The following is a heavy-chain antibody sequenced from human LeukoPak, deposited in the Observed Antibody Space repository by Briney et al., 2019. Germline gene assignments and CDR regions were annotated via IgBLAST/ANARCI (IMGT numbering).Heavy chain of an antibody. V-gene: IGHV3-48*01. CDR1: GFTFSSYA. CDR3: VRGSLASGVVVYYYYYLDV. Sequence: GGSLRLSCAASGFTFSSYAMSWVRQAPGMGLEWLSYISASRDITYYADSVKGRFTISRDNAKNSLYLQMNSLRAEDTAVYYCVRGSLASGVVVYYYYYLDVWGKGTTVTVSS. CDR2: ISASRDIT. D-gene: IGHD3-3*01. J-gene: IGHJ6*03.